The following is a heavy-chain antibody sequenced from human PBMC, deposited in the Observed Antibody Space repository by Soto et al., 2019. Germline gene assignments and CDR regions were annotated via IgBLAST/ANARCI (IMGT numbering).Heavy chain of an antibody. Sequence: GGSLRLSCVASGFRFSSYWMHWVRQAPGKGLVWVSRINADGRFTTYADSVKGRFTISRDNAKNTLYLQMNSLRAEDTAVYYCERAGGAYFDYWGQGTLVTVSS. CDR2: INADGRFT. V-gene: IGHV3-74*01. CDR3: ERAGGAYFDY. J-gene: IGHJ4*02. CDR1: GFRFSSYW.